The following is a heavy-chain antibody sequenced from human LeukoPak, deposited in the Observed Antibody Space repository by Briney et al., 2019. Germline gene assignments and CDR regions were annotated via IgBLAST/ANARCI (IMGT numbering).Heavy chain of an antibody. V-gene: IGHV3-23*01. Sequence: GGSLRLSCAASGFTFSNYAMNWVRQAPGKGLEWVSVVSSGSDTIYYADSVKGRFTISRDNPKNMVYLQVSSLRAEDTAIYYCANKIPGTPPFDSWGQGTLVTVSS. J-gene: IGHJ4*02. CDR3: ANKIPGTPPFDS. D-gene: IGHD1-1*01. CDR1: GFTFSNYA. CDR2: VSSGSDTI.